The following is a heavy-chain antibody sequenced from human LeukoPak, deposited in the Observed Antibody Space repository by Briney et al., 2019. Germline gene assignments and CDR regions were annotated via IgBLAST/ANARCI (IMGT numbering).Heavy chain of an antibody. V-gene: IGHV4-39*01. Sequence: SETLSLTCAVSGGSISSNSYYWGWIRQPPGKVLEWIGSIYYSGSTYYNPSLKSRVTISVDTSKNQFSLKLSSVTAADTAVYYCARAFQDYYGSGSYFDYWGQGTLVTVSS. CDR1: GGSISSNSYY. D-gene: IGHD3-10*01. J-gene: IGHJ4*02. CDR2: IYYSGST. CDR3: ARAFQDYYGSGSYFDY.